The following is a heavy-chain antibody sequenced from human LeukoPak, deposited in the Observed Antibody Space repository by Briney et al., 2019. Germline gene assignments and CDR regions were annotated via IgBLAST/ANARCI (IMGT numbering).Heavy chain of an antibody. V-gene: IGHV4-30-2*01. CDR3: ARGEQRSRVPAAHFDY. Sequence: SETLSLTCAVSGGSISSGGYSWSGIRRPPGTGLEWIVYIYHSGSTYYNPSLKSRVTISVDRSKNQFSLKLSSVTAADTAVYYCARGEQRSRVPAAHFDYWGQGTLVTVSS. CDR1: GGSISSGGYS. CDR2: IYHSGST. J-gene: IGHJ4*02. D-gene: IGHD2-2*01.